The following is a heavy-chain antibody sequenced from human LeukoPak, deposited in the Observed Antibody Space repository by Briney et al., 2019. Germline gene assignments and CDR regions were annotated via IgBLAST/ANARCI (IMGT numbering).Heavy chain of an antibody. V-gene: IGHV4-39*07. CDR3: VRDFYYGSGNYYKNDY. D-gene: IGHD3-10*01. J-gene: IGHJ4*02. CDR2: IYYSGST. CDR1: GGSISSSSYY. Sequence: SETLSLTCTVSGGSISSSSYYWGWIRQPPGKGLEWIGSIYYSGSTYYNPSLKSRVTISVDTSKNQFSLKLSSVTAADTAVFYCVRDFYYGSGNYYKNDYWGQGTLVTVSS.